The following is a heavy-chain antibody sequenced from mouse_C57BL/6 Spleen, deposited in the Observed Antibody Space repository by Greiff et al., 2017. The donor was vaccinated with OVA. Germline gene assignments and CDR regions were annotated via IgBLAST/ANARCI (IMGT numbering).Heavy chain of an antibody. V-gene: IGHV1-80*01. D-gene: IGHD1-1*01. CDR2: IYPGDGDT. CDR3: ARLDYYGSSSYAMDY. J-gene: IGHJ4*01. CDR1: GYAFSSYW. Sequence: QVQLQQSGAELVKPGASVKISCKASGYAFSSYWMNWVKQRPGKGLEWIGQIYPGDGDTNYNGKFKGKATLTADKSSSTAYMQLSSLTSEDSAVYFCARLDYYGSSSYAMDYWGQGTSVTVSS.